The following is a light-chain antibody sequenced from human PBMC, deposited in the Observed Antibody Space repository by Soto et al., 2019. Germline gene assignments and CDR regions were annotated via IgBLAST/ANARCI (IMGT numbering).Light chain of an antibody. CDR2: GAS. V-gene: IGKV3-20*01. CDR1: QSVSSSY. J-gene: IGKJ1*01. Sequence: EIVLTQSPGTLSVSPGERATLSCRASQSVSSSYLAWYQQRPGQAPRLLIYGASTRATGIPDRFSGTGSETDFTLTISRLEPEDFAVYYCQYCGMSLWTFGQGTKVEIK. CDR3: QYCGMSLWT.